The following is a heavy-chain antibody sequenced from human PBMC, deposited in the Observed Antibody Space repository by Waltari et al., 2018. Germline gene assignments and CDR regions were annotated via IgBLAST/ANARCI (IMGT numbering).Heavy chain of an antibody. J-gene: IGHJ4*02. CDR3: ARSSSSWYNFDY. CDR1: GYNFTGHY. CDR2: INPNSGGT. D-gene: IGHD6-13*01. V-gene: IGHV1-2*02. Sequence: QVQLVQSGAEVKKTGASVKVSCKASGYNFTGHYMHWVRQAPGQGLEWMGWINPNSGGTNYAQKFQGRVTMTRDTSISTAYMELSRLRSDDTAVYYCARSSSSWYNFDYWGQGTLVTVSS.